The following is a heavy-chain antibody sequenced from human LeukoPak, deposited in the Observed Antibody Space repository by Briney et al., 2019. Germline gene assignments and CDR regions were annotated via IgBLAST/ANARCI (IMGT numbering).Heavy chain of an antibody. CDR2: IYSGGST. J-gene: IGHJ4*03. V-gene: IGHV3-66*01. CDR1: GFTFSSYG. Sequence: PGRSLRLSCAASGFTFSSYGMNWVRQAPGKGLEWVSVIYSGGSTYYADSVKGRFTISRDNSKNTLYLQMNSLRAEDTAVYYCARDYSSSFQYYFDYWGQGTTVTVSS. D-gene: IGHD6-13*01. CDR3: ARDYSSSFQYYFDY.